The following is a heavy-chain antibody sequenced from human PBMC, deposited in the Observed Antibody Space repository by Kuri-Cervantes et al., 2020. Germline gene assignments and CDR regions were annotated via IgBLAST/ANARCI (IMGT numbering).Heavy chain of an antibody. D-gene: IGHD5-12*01. V-gene: IGHV3-30*03. CDR1: GFTFSSYG. CDR3: ARATYSGYDWVYYYYYGMDV. J-gene: IGHJ6*02. CDR2: ISYDGSNK. Sequence: GGSLRLSCAASGFTFSSYGMHWVRQAPGKGLEWVAVISYDGSNKYYADSVKGRFTISRDNSKTTLYLQMNSLRAEDTAVYYCARATYSGYDWVYYYYYGMDVWGRGTTVTVSS.